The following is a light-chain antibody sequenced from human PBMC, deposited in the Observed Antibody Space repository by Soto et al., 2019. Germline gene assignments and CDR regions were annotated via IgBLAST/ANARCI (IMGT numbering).Light chain of an antibody. CDR1: SSDIGNYNF. J-gene: IGLJ2*01. Sequence: QSALTQPASVSGSPGQSITISCTGTSSDIGNYNFVSWYQQHPGKAPKLMIYEVSNRPSGVSERFSGSKSGNTASLTISGLRAEDEADYYCSSYTSISTYVVFGGGTKLTVL. CDR2: EVS. V-gene: IGLV2-14*01. CDR3: SSYTSISTYVV.